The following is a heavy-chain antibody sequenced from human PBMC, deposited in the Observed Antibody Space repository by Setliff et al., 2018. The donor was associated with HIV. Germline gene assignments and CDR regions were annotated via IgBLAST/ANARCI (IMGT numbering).Heavy chain of an antibody. Sequence: SETLSLTCTVSGCSISGYYWSWIRQPPGKGLEWIGYIYSSGTTNYQPSRKSRVTMSIDTSNNQFSLKLTSPAAADTAVYFCARQAERDDDSYLDYWGQGTLVTVSS. V-gene: IGHV4-4*09. CDR1: GCSISGYY. CDR2: IYSSGTT. CDR3: ARQAERDDDSYLDY. J-gene: IGHJ4*02. D-gene: IGHD3-16*01.